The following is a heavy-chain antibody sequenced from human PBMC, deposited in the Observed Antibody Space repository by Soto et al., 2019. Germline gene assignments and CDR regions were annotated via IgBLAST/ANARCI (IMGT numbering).Heavy chain of an antibody. CDR2: ISIGGDKT. CDR1: GFSFSSYS. J-gene: IGHJ5*02. CDR3: AKWDGYGDH. V-gene: IGHV3-23*01. Sequence: GGSLRLSCAASGFSFSSYSFTWVRRAPGKGLEWVAGISIGGDKTWHADSVKGRFTISRDNSKNTVYLQMKSLRVDDTAVYYCAKWDGYGDHWGQGTLVTVSS. D-gene: IGHD5-18*01.